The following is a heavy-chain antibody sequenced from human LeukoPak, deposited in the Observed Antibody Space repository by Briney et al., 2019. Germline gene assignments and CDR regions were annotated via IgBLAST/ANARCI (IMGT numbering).Heavy chain of an antibody. D-gene: IGHD4-17*01. Sequence: VASVKVSCKASGGTFNRYAVTCVRQAPGQGLEWMGGIIPIFGTANYAQKFQGRVTITTDESTNTAYMELTSLTSEDTAVYYCASGKYGLRSWFDPWGQGTLVTVSP. CDR3: ASGKYGLRSWFDP. V-gene: IGHV1-69*05. CDR1: GGTFNRYA. J-gene: IGHJ5*02. CDR2: IIPIFGTA.